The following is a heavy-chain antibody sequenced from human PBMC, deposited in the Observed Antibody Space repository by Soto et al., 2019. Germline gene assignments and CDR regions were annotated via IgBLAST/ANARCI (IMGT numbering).Heavy chain of an antibody. Sequence: PGGSLRLSCAASGFTLSAHNMNWVRQAPGKGLEWVSSISSSSSYIYYADPVKGRFTISRDNAKNSLYLQMNSLRAEDTAVYYCARGPNTAMVRHLGMDVWGQGTTVTVSS. CDR3: ARGPNTAMVRHLGMDV. D-gene: IGHD5-18*01. V-gene: IGHV3-21*01. J-gene: IGHJ6*02. CDR1: GFTLSAHN. CDR2: ISSSSSYI.